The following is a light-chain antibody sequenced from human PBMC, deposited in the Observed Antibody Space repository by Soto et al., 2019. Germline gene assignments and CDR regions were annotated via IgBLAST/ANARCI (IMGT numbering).Light chain of an antibody. J-gene: IGKJ4*01. CDR1: QGIAAY. CDR2: ATS. CDR3: QKDSSATLT. Sequence: DVQMTQSPSSLSAFVGDRVTITCRASQGIAAYLAWFQQKPVKVPKLLIYATSTLQSGVPSRFSGSGSGTDFTLTINSLQPEDVGTDYCQKDSSATLTFGGGTKVEIK. V-gene: IGKV1-27*01.